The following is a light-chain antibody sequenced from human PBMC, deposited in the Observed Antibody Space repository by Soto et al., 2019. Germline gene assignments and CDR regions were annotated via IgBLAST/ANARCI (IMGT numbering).Light chain of an antibody. V-gene: IGLV4-69*02. CDR3: QTWGTGSRVA. CDR2: VNSDGSH. Sequence: QSVLTQSPSASASLGASVKLTCTVTSELSSYAIAWHQQQPEKGPRYLMMVNSDGSHSKGDGIPDRFSGSSSGAERYLPISSLLSEDEADDCCQTWGTGSRVAFGGGIKLTVL. CDR1: SELSSYA. J-gene: IGLJ2*01.